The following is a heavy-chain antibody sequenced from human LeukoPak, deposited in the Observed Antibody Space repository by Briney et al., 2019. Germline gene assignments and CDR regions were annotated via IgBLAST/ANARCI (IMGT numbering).Heavy chain of an antibody. CDR1: GFTFDDYG. Sequence: CGSLRLSCAASGFTFDDYGMSWVRQAPAKGLEWVSGINWNGGSTGYADYVKGRFTISRDNAKNSLYLQMNSLRAEDTALYYCARGSSAGLDYWGQGTLVTVSS. V-gene: IGHV3-20*04. CDR3: ARGSSAGLDY. CDR2: INWNGGST. J-gene: IGHJ4*02. D-gene: IGHD6-19*01.